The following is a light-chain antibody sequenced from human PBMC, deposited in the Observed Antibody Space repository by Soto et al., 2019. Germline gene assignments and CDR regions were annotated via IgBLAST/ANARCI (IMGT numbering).Light chain of an antibody. CDR3: SSYTSGRTWV. CDR2: EVS. J-gene: IGLJ3*02. Sequence: QSALTQPASVSGSPGQSITISCTGTSSDVGAYNYVSWYQQHPGKAPKLMIYEVSNRPSGVSNRFSGSKSGNTASLTISGLQAEDEGDYYCSSYTSGRTWVFGGGTQLTVL. CDR1: SSDVGAYNY. V-gene: IGLV2-14*01.